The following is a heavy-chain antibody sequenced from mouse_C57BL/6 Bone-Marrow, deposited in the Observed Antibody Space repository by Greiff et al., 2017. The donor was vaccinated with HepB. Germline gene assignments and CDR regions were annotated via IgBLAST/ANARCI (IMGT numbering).Heavy chain of an antibody. CDR1: GYTFTSYW. D-gene: IGHD2-3*01. Sequence: QVQLKESGAELVKPGASVKMSCKASGYTFTSYWITWVKQRPGQGLEWIGDIYPGSGSTNYNEKFKSKATLTVDTSSSTAYMQLSSLTSEDSAVYYCAYDPWYFDVWGTGTTVTVSS. CDR3: AYDPWYFDV. J-gene: IGHJ1*03. CDR2: IYPGSGST. V-gene: IGHV1-55*01.